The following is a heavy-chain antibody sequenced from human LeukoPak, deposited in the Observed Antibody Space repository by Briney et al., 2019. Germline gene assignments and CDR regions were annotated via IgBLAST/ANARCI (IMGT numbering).Heavy chain of an antibody. Sequence: ASVKVSCKTSGYTFTGHYMHWVRQAPGQGLEWMGWISSYDGNTNYAQKVQGRVTMTTDSSTSTAYMELRSLRSDDTAVYYCAKLGATVGYSPIGYWGQGTLVTVSS. CDR3: AKLGATVGYSPIGY. CDR2: ISSYDGNT. J-gene: IGHJ4*02. D-gene: IGHD1-26*01. V-gene: IGHV1-18*04. CDR1: GYTFTGHY.